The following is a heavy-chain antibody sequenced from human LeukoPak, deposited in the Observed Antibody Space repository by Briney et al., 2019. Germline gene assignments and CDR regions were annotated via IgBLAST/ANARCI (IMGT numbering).Heavy chain of an antibody. CDR2: INHSGST. CDR3: ARANSMGSGSYSNFDY. CDR1: GGSFSGYY. J-gene: IGHJ4*02. V-gene: IGHV4-34*01. Sequence: PSETLSLTCAVYGGSFSGYYWSWIRQAPGKGREWIGEINHSGSTNYNPSRKSRVTISVDTSKNQFSLKLSSVPAADTAVYYCARANSMGSGSYSNFDYWGQGTLVPVSS. D-gene: IGHD3-10*01.